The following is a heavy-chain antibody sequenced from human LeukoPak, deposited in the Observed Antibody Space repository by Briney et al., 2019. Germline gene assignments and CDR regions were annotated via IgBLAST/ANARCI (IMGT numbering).Heavy chain of an antibody. Sequence: SETLSLTCTVSGGSVSSGSYYWSWIRQPPGKGLEWIGYIYYSASTNYNPSLKSRVTISVDTSNNQFSLKLSSVTAADTAVYYCARGLPAVTTVTTFDYWGQGTLVTVSS. CDR2: IYYSAST. J-gene: IGHJ4*02. CDR1: GGSVSSGSYY. V-gene: IGHV4-61*01. CDR3: ARGLPAVTTVTTFDY. D-gene: IGHD4-17*01.